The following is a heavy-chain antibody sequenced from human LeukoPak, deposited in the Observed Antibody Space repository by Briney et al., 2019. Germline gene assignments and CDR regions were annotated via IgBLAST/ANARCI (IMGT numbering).Heavy chain of an antibody. V-gene: IGHV1-18*01. Sequence: ASVKVSCKASDYTFTSYGISWVRQAPGQGLEWMGWISSYTSNTKDDQKVQSRRIMTTDDSASTAYKELRSLRSDDTAVYYCARGQSGDFGHPFGFDYWGQGTLVTVSS. CDR1: DYTFTSYG. J-gene: IGHJ4*02. CDR2: ISSYTSNT. D-gene: IGHD4-17*01. CDR3: ARGQSGDFGHPFGFDY.